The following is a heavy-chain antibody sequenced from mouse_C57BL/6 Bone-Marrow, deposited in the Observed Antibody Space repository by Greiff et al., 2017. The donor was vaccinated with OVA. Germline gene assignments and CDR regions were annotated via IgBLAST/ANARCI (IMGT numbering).Heavy chain of an antibody. CDR3: ARDYGSSYGWFAC. D-gene: IGHD1-1*01. CDR1: GYTFTSYW. Sequence: VQLQQPGAELVKPGASVKLSCKASGYTFTSYWMHWVKQRPGQGLEWIGMIHPNRGSTNYNEKFKSKATLTVDKSSSTAYMQLSSLTSEDSAVYDCARDYGSSYGWFACGGQGPLVTVAA. CDR2: IHPNRGST. J-gene: IGHJ3*01. V-gene: IGHV1-64*01.